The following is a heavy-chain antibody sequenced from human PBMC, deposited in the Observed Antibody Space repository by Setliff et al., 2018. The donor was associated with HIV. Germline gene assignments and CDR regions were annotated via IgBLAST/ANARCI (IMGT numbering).Heavy chain of an antibody. CDR2: VYYSGTT. CDR1: GFTFRSYA. J-gene: IGHJ4*02. CDR3: ARTQPDTIFGVVIFDC. V-gene: IGHV4-39*01. D-gene: IGHD3-3*01. Sequence: SQTLSLSCAASGFTFRSYAMHWVRQPPGGGLEWIGSVYYSGTTYHNPSLKSRVTISVDTSKNQLSLRLTSVTAADTAVYYCARTQPDTIFGVVIFDCWGQGKMVTVSS.